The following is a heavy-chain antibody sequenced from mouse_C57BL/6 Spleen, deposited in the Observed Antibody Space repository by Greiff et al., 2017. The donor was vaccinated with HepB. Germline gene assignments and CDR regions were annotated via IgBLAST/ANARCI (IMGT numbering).Heavy chain of an antibody. V-gene: IGHV5-17*01. CDR1: GFTFSDYG. CDR3: ATYYDYDWFAY. Sequence: EVKLMESGGGLVKPGGSLKLSCAASGFTFSDYGMHWVRQAPEKGLEWVAYISSGSSTIYYADTVKGRFTISRDNAKNTLFLQMTSLMSEDTAMYYCATYYDYDWFAYWGQGTLGTVSA. D-gene: IGHD2-4*01. J-gene: IGHJ3*01. CDR2: ISSGSSTI.